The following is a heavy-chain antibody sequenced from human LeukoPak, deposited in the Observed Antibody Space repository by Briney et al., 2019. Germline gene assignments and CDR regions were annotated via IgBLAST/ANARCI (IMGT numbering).Heavy chain of an antibody. CDR2: VNHSGST. CDR1: GGSISSYY. D-gene: IGHD4-17*01. Sequence: PSETLSLTCAVYGGSISSYYWSWIRQSPGKGLEWIGEVNHSGSTNYNPSLKSRVTISIDTSKNQFSLKLSSVTAADTAVFYCARRGMTTVTSEIDYWGQGTLVTVSS. CDR3: ARRGMTTVTSEIDY. J-gene: IGHJ4*02. V-gene: IGHV4-34*01.